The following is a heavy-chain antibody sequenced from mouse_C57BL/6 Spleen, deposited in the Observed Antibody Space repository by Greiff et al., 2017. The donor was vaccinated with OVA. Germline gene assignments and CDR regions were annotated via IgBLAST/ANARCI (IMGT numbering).Heavy chain of an antibody. CDR3: ARIYYGNYYWYCDV. CDR2: ISSGSSTI. CDR1: GFTFSDYG. D-gene: IGHD2-1*01. Sequence: EVQLVESGGGLVKPGGSLKLSCAASGFTFSDYGMHWVRQAPEKGLEWVAYISSGSSTIYYADTVKGRFTISRDNAKNTLFLQMTSLRSEDTAMYYCARIYYGNYYWYCDVWGTGTTVTVSS. J-gene: IGHJ1*03. V-gene: IGHV5-17*01.